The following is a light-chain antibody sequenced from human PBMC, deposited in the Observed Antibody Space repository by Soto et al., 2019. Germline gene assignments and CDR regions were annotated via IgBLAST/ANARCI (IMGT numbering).Light chain of an antibody. CDR2: DVT. CDR3: SSYTSSTTLVV. CDR1: SSDVGGYNL. Sequence: QSALIQPASVSGSPGQSITISCTGTSSDVGGYNLVSWYQHHPGKAPKLMIYDVTRRPSGVSDRFSGSKSGNTASLTISGLQAEDEADYHCSSYTSSTTLVVFGGGTKLTVL. J-gene: IGLJ2*01. V-gene: IGLV2-14*03.